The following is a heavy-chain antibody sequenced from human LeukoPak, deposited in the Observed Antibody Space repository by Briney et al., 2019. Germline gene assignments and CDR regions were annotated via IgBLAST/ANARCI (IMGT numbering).Heavy chain of an antibody. CDR2: ISHDGDNT. V-gene: IGHV3-30-3*01. CDR3: ARGPYGGNSAGWFDP. J-gene: IGHJ5*02. D-gene: IGHD4-23*01. CDR1: GFAFGSYA. Sequence: GTSLRLSCEASGFAFGSYAMHWVRQAPGRGLEWVAVISHDGDNTNSGESVRGRFTLSRDNLKNTLYLQMNSLRGEDTAVYYCARGPYGGNSAGWFDPWGQGTLVTVSS.